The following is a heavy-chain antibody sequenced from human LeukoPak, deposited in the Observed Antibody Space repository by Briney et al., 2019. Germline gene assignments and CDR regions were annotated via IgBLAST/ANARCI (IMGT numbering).Heavy chain of an antibody. J-gene: IGHJ4*02. CDR3: ARGPPYYDSSGYSQPFDY. CDR2: IWYDGSNK. V-gene: IGHV3-33*01. D-gene: IGHD3-22*01. CDR1: GFTFSSYG. Sequence: GRSLRLSCAASGFTFSSYGMHWVRQAPGKGLEWVAVIWYDGSNKYYEDSVKGRFTISRDNAKNSLYLQMNSLRAEDTAVYYCARGPPYYDSSGYSQPFDYWGQGTLVTVSS.